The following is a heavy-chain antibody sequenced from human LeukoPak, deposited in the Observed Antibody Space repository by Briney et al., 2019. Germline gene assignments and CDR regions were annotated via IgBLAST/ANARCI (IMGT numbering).Heavy chain of an antibody. CDR3: ARRSSIAELGWFDP. CDR2: ISAYNGNT. V-gene: IGHV1-18*01. Sequence: GASVKVSCKASGYTFTSYGISWVRQAPGQGLERMGWISAYNGNTDYAQKLQGRVTMTTDTSTSTAYMELRSLRSDDTAVYYCARRSSIAELGWFDPWGQGTLVTVSS. D-gene: IGHD6-6*01. J-gene: IGHJ5*02. CDR1: GYTFTSYG.